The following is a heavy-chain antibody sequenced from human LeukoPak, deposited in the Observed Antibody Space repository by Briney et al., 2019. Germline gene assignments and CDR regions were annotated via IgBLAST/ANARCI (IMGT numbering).Heavy chain of an antibody. Sequence: GRSLRLSCAASGFTFDDYAMHWVRQAPGKGLEWVSGISWNSGSIGYADSVKGRFTISRDNAKNSLYLQMNSLRAEDTALYYCAKDIRYYDSSGCDYWSQGTLVTVSS. D-gene: IGHD3-22*01. V-gene: IGHV3-9*01. J-gene: IGHJ4*02. CDR3: AKDIRYYDSSGCDY. CDR2: ISWNSGSI. CDR1: GFTFDDYA.